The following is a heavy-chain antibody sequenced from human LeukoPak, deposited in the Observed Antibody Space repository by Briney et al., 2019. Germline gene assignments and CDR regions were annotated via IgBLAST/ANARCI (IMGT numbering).Heavy chain of an antibody. CDR2: IYYSGST. CDR3: ASFPSMVVVITRVDGYDAFDI. CDR1: GGSIRSTTYY. D-gene: IGHD3-22*01. Sequence: SETLSLTCSVSGGSIRSTTYYWGWIRQPPGKGLEWIGSIYYSGSTYYNPSLKSRVTISVDTSKNQFSLKLSSVTAADTAVYYCASFPSMVVVITRVDGYDAFDIWGQGTMVTVSS. J-gene: IGHJ3*02. V-gene: IGHV4-39*07.